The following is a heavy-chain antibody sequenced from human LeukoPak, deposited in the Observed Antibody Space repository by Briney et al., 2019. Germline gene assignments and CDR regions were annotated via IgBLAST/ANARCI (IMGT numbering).Heavy chain of an antibody. D-gene: IGHD3-16*01. CDR3: ARDRAIGWGGMIEDYYYGMDV. V-gene: IGHV1-18*01. CDR1: RYTFTRYG. Sequence: ASVKVSCKASRYTFTRYGISWVRQAPGQGLEWMGLINTYSGNRQFAQKLQGRATMTKDKSTNTAVMEMRGLRSDDTATYYCARDRAIGWGGMIEDYYYGMDVWGQGTTVIVSS. J-gene: IGHJ6*02. CDR2: INTYSGNR.